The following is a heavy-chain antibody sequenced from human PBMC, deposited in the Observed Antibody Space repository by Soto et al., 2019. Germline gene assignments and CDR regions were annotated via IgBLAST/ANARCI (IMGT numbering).Heavy chain of an antibody. CDR1: GGTFSSYA. CDR2: IIPIFGTA. Sequence: GASVKVSCKASGGTFSSYAISWVRQAPGQGLEWMGGIIPIFGTANYAQKFQGRVTITADESTSTAYMELSSLRSEDTAVYYCARPTGGIAAAGITHYYYSYGMEVWGQGTTVTVSS. J-gene: IGHJ6*02. V-gene: IGHV1-69*13. CDR3: ARPTGGIAAAGITHYYYSYGMEV. D-gene: IGHD6-13*01.